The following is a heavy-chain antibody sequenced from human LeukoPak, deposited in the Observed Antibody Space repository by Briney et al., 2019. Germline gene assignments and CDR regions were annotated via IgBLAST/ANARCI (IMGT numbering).Heavy chain of an antibody. Sequence: ASVKVSCKASGYTFTSYYMHWVRQAPGQGLEWMGWISAYNGNTNYAQKLQGRVTMTTDTSTSTAYMELRSLRSDDTAVYYCARDPIYDYGDSIVAFDIWGQGTMVTVSS. CDR2: ISAYNGNT. D-gene: IGHD4-17*01. CDR1: GYTFTSYY. J-gene: IGHJ3*02. V-gene: IGHV1-18*04. CDR3: ARDPIYDYGDSIVAFDI.